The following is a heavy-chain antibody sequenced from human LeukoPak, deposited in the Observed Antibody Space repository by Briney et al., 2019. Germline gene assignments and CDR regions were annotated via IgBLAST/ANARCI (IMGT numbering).Heavy chain of an antibody. Sequence: GASVKVSCKASGYSFNDYYIYWVRQAPGQGLEWMGGINPNSGGTKYAQNFQGRVTMTRDTSISTAHMELSRLRSDDTAVYYCARVSLRGYDGDYWGQGTLVTVSP. D-gene: IGHD5-18*01. V-gene: IGHV1-2*02. CDR1: GYSFNDYY. CDR3: ARVSLRGYDGDY. J-gene: IGHJ4*02. CDR2: INPNSGGT.